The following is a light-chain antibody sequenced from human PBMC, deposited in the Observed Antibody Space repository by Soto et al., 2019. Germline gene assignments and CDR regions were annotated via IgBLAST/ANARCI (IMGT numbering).Light chain of an antibody. CDR1: TSKIGADYH. CDR3: QSYDTSLRAYV. V-gene: IGLV1-40*01. J-gene: IGLJ1*01. Sequence: QSFLPDPPSLSGAPGQRVTIFCTGSTSKIGADYHVHWYRQLPGTAPRLLIYGNTNRPSGVPGRFSGSKSGTSASLAITGLQAEDEGNYYCQSYDTSLRAYVFGTGTKVTGL. CDR2: GNT.